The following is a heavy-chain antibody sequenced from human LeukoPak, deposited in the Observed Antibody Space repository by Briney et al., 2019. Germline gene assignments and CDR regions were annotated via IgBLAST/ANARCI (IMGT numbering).Heavy chain of an antibody. CDR2: FYSGDTT. V-gene: IGHV3-66*01. CDR3: ARDPHPPIAAAAPGLYYFDY. D-gene: IGHD6-13*01. J-gene: IGHJ4*02. Sequence: GGSLRLSCAASGFTVSSTYMSWVRQAPGKGLEWVSVFYSGDTTYYANSVKGRFTISRDNSKNMLYLQMNSLRAEDTAIYYCARDPHPPIAAAAPGLYYFDYWGQGTLVTVSS. CDR1: GFTVSSTY.